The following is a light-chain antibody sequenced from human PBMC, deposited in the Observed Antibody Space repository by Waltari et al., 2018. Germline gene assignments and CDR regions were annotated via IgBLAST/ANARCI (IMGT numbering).Light chain of an antibody. J-gene: IGLJ3*02. Sequence: QSELTQPPSASGTAGQTVTFSCSGDNSNIGSNEISWYQQFPGTAPQLLIYSDHQRPSGVPDRFSGSKSGTSASLTISGLQSEYEATYYCATWDDSLNGPVFGGGTKLTVL. CDR2: SDH. V-gene: IGLV1-44*01. CDR1: NSNIGSNE. CDR3: ATWDDSLNGPV.